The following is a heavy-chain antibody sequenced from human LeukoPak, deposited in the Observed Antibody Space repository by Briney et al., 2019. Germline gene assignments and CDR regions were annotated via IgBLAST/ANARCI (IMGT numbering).Heavy chain of an antibody. CDR3: ARTIVAPTTYYDY. V-gene: IGHV4-34*01. Sequence: SETLSLTCAVYGGSFSGYYWSWIRQPPGKGLEWIGEINHSGSTNYNPSLKSRVTISVDTSKNQFSLKLSSVTAADTAVYYCARTIVAPTTYYDYWAREPWSPSPQ. D-gene: IGHD1-1*01. CDR2: INHSGST. J-gene: IGHJ4*02. CDR1: GGSFSGYY.